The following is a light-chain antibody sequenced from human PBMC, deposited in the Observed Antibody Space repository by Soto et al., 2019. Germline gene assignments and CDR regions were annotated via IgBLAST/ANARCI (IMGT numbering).Light chain of an antibody. V-gene: IGKV3-20*01. CDR2: GAS. CDR1: QSGRNTC. J-gene: IGKJ3*01. Sequence: EIVLTQSPGTLSLSLGERATLACRASQSGRNTCLAWYQQKPGQAPRLLIYGASSRATGIPDRFSGSGSGTDFSLTISRLEPEDLAIYYCQHYSGSSPRFTFGPGTRVEIK. CDR3: QHYSGSSPRFT.